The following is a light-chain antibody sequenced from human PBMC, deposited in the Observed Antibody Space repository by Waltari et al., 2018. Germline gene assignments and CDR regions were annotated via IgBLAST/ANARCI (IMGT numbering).Light chain of an antibody. J-gene: IGKJ1*01. CDR2: DAS. V-gene: IGKV3-20*01. Sequence: EIVLTQSPGTLSLSPGERATLSCRASQSVSSSFLAWYQQKPGQAPRLLIYDASSRATGVPDGFSGGGSGTDFTLTISRLEPEDFAVYYCQQYGSSPRGTFGQGTKVEIK. CDR1: QSVSSSF. CDR3: QQYGSSPRGT.